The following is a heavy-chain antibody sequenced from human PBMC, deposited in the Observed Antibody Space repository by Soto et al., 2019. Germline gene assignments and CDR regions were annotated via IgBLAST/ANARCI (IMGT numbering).Heavy chain of an antibody. CDR1: GDSTSTDY. CDR3: ARHNCVSSGYYHYHYRMAV. V-gene: IGHV4-59*08. D-gene: IGHD3-22*01. CDR2: IYYGGST. J-gene: IGHJ6*02. Sequence: SETLSLTCTASGDSTSTDYWSWIRQSPGKGLEWIGFIYYGGSTNYNPSLKSRVTISVDTPKNQFSLKLSSVTAADTAVYYCARHNCVSSGYYHYHYRMAVWGQGTTVTVSS.